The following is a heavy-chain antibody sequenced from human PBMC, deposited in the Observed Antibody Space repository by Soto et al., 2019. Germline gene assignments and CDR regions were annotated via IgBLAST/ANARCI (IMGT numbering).Heavy chain of an antibody. J-gene: IGHJ6*02. D-gene: IGHD3-22*01. Sequence: PGGSLRLSCAASGFTFSGYWMHWVRQAPGKGLVWVSRITSDGRSTTYADSVKGRFTISRDNAKNSLYLQMNSLRAEDTAVYYCARTLGYYDSSGPYGMDVWGQGTTVTVSS. CDR3: ARTLGYYDSSGPYGMDV. CDR1: GFTFSGYW. V-gene: IGHV3-74*01. CDR2: ITSDGRST.